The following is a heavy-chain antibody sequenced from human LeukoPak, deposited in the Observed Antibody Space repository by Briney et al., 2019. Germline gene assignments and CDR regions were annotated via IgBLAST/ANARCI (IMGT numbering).Heavy chain of an antibody. CDR1: GDSINSLDL. Sequence: SRTLFLTCTVSGDSINSLDLWSWVRQPPGKGLEWIGEMYLSGTTHSNPSVKSRVTISIDKSKNQFFLNLSSVTAADTAVYYCAGLVGRYSSGLYYYYFDYWGQGTLVTVSS. CDR3: AGLVGRYSSGLYYYYFDY. CDR2: MYLSGTT. J-gene: IGHJ4*02. D-gene: IGHD3-22*01. V-gene: IGHV4-4*02.